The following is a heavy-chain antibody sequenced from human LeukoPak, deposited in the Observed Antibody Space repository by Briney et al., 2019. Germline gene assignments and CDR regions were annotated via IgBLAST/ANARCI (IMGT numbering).Heavy chain of an antibody. CDR3: ARNYDILTGYYLGDY. CDR1: GFTFSSYE. CDR2: ISSSGSTI. D-gene: IGHD3-9*01. J-gene: IGHJ4*02. Sequence: PGGSLRLSCAASGFTFSSYEMNWVRQGPGKGLEWVSHISSSGSTIYYADSVKGRFTSSRDNAKNSLYLQMNSLRAEDTAVYYCARNYDILTGYYLGDYWGQGTLVTVSS. V-gene: IGHV3-48*03.